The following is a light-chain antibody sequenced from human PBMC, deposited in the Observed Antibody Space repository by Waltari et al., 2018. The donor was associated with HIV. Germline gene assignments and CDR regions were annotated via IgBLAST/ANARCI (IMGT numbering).Light chain of an antibody. Sequence: SSELTQDPVVSVALGQTVRIRCQGDSLRKYYASWYQQKPRQAPVLVIYYKNNRPSGIPDRFSGSSSGDTASLTITGAQAEDEADYYCHSRDSAANLRVVFGGGTRVTVL. CDR3: HSRDSAANLRVV. CDR1: SLRKYY. J-gene: IGLJ2*01. V-gene: IGLV3-19*01. CDR2: YKN.